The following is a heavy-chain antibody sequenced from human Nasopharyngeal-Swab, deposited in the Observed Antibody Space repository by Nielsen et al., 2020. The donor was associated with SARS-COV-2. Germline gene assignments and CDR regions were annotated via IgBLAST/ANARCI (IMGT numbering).Heavy chain of an antibody. V-gene: IGHV3-13*01. CDR3: ARGKYDSSGYYLGDYYFDY. CDR2: IGTAGDT. Sequence: LKISCAASGFTFSSYDMHWVRQATGKGLEWVSAIGTAGDTYYPGSVKGRFTISRENAKNSLYLQMNSLRAGDTAVYYCARGKYDSSGYYLGDYYFDYWGQGTLVTVSS. J-gene: IGHJ4*02. D-gene: IGHD3-22*01. CDR1: GFTFSSYD.